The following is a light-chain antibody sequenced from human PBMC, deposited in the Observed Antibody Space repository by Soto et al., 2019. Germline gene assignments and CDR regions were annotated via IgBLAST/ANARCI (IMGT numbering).Light chain of an antibody. CDR2: YDN. CDR3: AAWDDSLNGYV. CDR1: NNDISFFNY. J-gene: IGLJ1*01. Sequence: QSVLTQPASVSGSLGQSITISCTATNNDISFFNYVSWYQQLPGKAPKLLMFYDNLLPSGVSDRFSGSKSGTSASLAISGLQSEDEADYYCAAWDDSLNGYVFGTGTKVTVL. V-gene: IGLV1-36*01.